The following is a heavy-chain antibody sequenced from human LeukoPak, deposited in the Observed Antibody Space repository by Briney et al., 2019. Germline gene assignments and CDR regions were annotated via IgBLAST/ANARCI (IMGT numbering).Heavy chain of an antibody. CDR3: VRMIWFGEGNDY. J-gene: IGHJ4*02. D-gene: IGHD3-10*01. CDR2: ISGSGGST. V-gene: IGHV3-23*01. Sequence: QPGGSLRLSCAASGFTFSSYAMSWVRQAPGKGLEWVSAISGSGGSTYYADSVKGRFTISRDNSKNTLYLQMNSLRAEDTAVYYCVRMIWFGEGNDYWGQGTLVTVSS. CDR1: GFTFSSYA.